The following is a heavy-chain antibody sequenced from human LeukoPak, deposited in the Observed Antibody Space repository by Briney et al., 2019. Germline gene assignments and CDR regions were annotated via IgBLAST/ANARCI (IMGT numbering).Heavy chain of an antibody. J-gene: IGHJ6*02. CDR3: ARVGAVEEQRQYYYGMDV. CDR1: GGTFSSYA. D-gene: IGHD6-25*01. Sequence: ASVKVSCKASGGTFSSYAISWVRQAPGQGLEWMGGIIPIFGTANYAQKFQGRVTITADESTSTAYMELSSLRSEDTAVYYCARVGAVEEQRQYYYGMDVWGQGTTVTVSS. V-gene: IGHV1-69*13. CDR2: IIPIFGTA.